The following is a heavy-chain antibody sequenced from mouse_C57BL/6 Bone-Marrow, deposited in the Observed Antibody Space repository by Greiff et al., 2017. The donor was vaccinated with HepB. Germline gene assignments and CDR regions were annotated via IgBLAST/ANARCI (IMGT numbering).Heavy chain of an antibody. CDR2: ISGGGGNT. D-gene: IGHD1-1*01. CDR3: ARHDYYGSGAY. V-gene: IGHV5-9*01. J-gene: IGHJ3*01. Sequence: EVQRVESGGGLVKPGGSLKLSCAASGFTFSSYTMSWVRQTPEKRLEWVATISGGGGNTYYPDSVKGRFTISRDNAKNTLYLQMSSLRSEDTALYYCARHDYYGSGAYWGQGTLVTVSA. CDR1: GFTFSSYT.